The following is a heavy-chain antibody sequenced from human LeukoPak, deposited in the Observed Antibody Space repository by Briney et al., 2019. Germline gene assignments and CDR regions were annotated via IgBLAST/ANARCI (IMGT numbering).Heavy chain of an antibody. CDR1: GGSISSYY. CDR2: IYYSGST. J-gene: IGHJ4*02. V-gene: IGHV4-59*01. Sequence: PSETLSLTSTVSGGSISSYYWSWIRQPPGKGLEWIWYIYYSGSTNYNPSLKSRVTISVDTSKNQFSLKLSSLTAADTAVYYCARANGDSYWDQGPLVTVSS. CDR3: ARANGDSY. D-gene: IGHD3-10*01.